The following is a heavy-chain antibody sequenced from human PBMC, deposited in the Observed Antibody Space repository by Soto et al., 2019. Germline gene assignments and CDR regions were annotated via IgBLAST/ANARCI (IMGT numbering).Heavy chain of an antibody. D-gene: IGHD3-16*01. CDR2: IYYSGST. V-gene: IGHV4-59*01. Sequence: PSETLSLTCTVSGGSISSYYWSWIRQPPGKGLEWIGYIYYSGSTNYNPSLKSRVTISVDTSKNQFSLKLSSVTAADTAVYYCARVSITFGGVISFDYWGQGTLVTVSS. CDR1: GGSISSYY. J-gene: IGHJ4*02. CDR3: ARVSITFGGVISFDY.